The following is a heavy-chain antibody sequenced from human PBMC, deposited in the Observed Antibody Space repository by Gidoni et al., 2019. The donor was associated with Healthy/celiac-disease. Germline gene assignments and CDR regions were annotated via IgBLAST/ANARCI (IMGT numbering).Heavy chain of an antibody. CDR3: ARVWRIAAAGGWVQH. J-gene: IGHJ1*01. CDR2: INHSGST. V-gene: IGHV4-34*01. D-gene: IGHD6-13*01. Sequence: QVQLQQWGAGLLKPSETLSLTCAVYGGSFSGYYWSWIRQPPGKGLEWIGEINHSGSTNYNPSLKSRVTISVDTSKNQFSLKLSSVTAADTAVYYCARVWRIAAAGGWVQHWGQGTLVTVSS. CDR1: GGSFSGYY.